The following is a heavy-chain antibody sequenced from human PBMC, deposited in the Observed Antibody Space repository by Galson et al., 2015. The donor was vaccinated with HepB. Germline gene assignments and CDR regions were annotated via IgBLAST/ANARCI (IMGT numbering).Heavy chain of an antibody. V-gene: IGHV3-30-3*01. Sequence: SLRLSCAASGFIFNSYAMTWVCQAPGKGLEWVAFISYEGSNKYYADSVKGRFTISRDNSKNTLYLQMNSLRPEDTAVYYCAREPYSSGWSKRGRYFDYWGQGALVTVSS. D-gene: IGHD6-19*01. CDR1: GFIFNSYA. J-gene: IGHJ4*02. CDR2: ISYEGSNK. CDR3: AREPYSSGWSKRGRYFDY.